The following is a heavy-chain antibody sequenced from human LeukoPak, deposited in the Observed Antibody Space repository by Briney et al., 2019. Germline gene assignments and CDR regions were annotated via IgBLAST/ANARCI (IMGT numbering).Heavy chain of an antibody. J-gene: IGHJ5*02. CDR3: ARDGRGAGSPYNLFDP. CDR1: GFSVTAYG. D-gene: IGHD6-19*01. CDR2: IKEDGDEK. Sequence: PGGSLRLSCAASGFSVTAYGIHWARQAPGKGLEWVANIKEDGDEKKYVDSVKGRFTISRDNAKESLYLQMNGLRDEDTAVYYCARDGRGAGSPYNLFDPWGQGTLVIVSS. V-gene: IGHV3-7*01.